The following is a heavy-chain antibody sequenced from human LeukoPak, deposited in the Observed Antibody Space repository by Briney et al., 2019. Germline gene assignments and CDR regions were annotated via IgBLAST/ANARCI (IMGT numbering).Heavy chain of an antibody. D-gene: IGHD3-22*01. Sequence: GGSLRLSCAASGFTSSSYEMNWVRQAPGKGLEWVSSISSSSSYIYYADSVKGRFTISRDNAKNSLYLQMNSLRAEDTAVYYCAKIYYDGSGYYSDYWGQGTLVTVSS. CDR1: GFTSSSYE. CDR2: ISSSSSYI. J-gene: IGHJ4*02. CDR3: AKIYYDGSGYYSDY. V-gene: IGHV3-21*01.